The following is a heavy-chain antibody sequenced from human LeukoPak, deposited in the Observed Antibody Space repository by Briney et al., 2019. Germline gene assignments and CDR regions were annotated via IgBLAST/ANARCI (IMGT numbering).Heavy chain of an antibody. Sequence: PGGSLRLSCAASGFTFSSYAMSWVRQAPGKGLEWVSAISGSGGSTYYADSVKGRFTISRDNAKNSLYLQMNSLRAEDTALYYCAKVASPPYYYYGMDVWGQGTTVTVSS. CDR3: AKVASPPYYYYGMDV. D-gene: IGHD6-6*01. V-gene: IGHV3-23*01. CDR2: ISGSGGST. J-gene: IGHJ6*02. CDR1: GFTFSSYA.